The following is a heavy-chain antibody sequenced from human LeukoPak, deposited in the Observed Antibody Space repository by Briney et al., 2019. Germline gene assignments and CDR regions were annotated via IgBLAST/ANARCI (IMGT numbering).Heavy chain of an antibody. Sequence: SETLSLTCIVSDGSISYNYWSWIRQSAGKGLELIGRIYYTGSTNYNPSLRSRVTMSVDTSKNQFSLMPSPVTAADTAVYYCARGLSGDSYGFEYWGQGTLVTVSS. CDR1: DGSISYNY. J-gene: IGHJ4*02. V-gene: IGHV4-4*07. CDR2: IYYTGST. D-gene: IGHD5-18*01. CDR3: ARGLSGDSYGFEY.